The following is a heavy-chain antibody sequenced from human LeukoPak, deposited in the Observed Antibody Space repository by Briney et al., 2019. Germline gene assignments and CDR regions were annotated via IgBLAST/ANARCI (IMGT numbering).Heavy chain of an antibody. D-gene: IGHD1-26*01. Sequence: GGSLRLSCSTSGFTFSTNAMSWVRQAPGKGLEWISGISGSGASTYYADSVTGRFTISRDNSRNTLYLQMNSLRGDDTAVYYCAKDVGKWESLHFFDYWGQGTLVTVSS. J-gene: IGHJ4*02. CDR2: ISGSGAST. CDR1: GFTFSTNA. V-gene: IGHV3-23*01. CDR3: AKDVGKWESLHFFDY.